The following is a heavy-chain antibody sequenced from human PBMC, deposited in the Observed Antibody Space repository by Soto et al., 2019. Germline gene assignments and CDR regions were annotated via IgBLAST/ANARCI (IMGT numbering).Heavy chain of an antibody. Sequence: GGSLRLSCAASGFTFSSYAMSWVRQAPGKGLEWVSAISGSGGSTYYADSVKGRFTISRDNSKNTLYLQMNSLRAEDTAVYYCAKEFKAAAGTSTYYYYYGMAVWGQGTTVTVSS. CDR3: AKEFKAAAGTSTYYYYYGMAV. J-gene: IGHJ6*02. V-gene: IGHV3-23*01. CDR2: ISGSGGST. D-gene: IGHD6-13*01. CDR1: GFTFSSYA.